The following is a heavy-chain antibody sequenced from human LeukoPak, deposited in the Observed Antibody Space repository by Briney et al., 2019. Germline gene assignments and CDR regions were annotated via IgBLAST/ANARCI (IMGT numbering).Heavy chain of an antibody. CDR2: IGTAGDP. V-gene: IGHV3-13*05. CDR1: GFTFSSYD. J-gene: IGHJ2*01. CDR3: ARSKTAAWYFDL. Sequence: PGGSLRLSCAASGFTFSSYDMHWVRQPRGKGREWVSAIGTAGDPYYPGSVKGRFTISRENAKNSLYLQMNSLRAGDTAVYYCARSKTAAWYFDLWGRGTLVTVSS.